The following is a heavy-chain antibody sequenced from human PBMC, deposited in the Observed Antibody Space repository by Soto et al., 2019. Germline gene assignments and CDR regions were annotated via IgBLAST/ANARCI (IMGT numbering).Heavy chain of an antibody. D-gene: IGHD4-4*01. J-gene: IGHJ3*02. CDR2: ISGSGGST. V-gene: IGHV3-23*01. CDR1: GFTFSSYA. CDR3: ASREPLQKAFDI. Sequence: EVQLLESGGGLVQPGGSLKLSCAASGFTFSSYAMSWVRQAPGKGLEWVSAISGSGGSTYYADSVKGRFTISRDNSKNTLYLQMNSLRAEDTAVYYCASREPLQKAFDIWGQGTMVTVSS.